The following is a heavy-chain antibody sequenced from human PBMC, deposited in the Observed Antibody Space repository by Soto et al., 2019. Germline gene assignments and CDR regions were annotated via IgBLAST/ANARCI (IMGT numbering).Heavy chain of an antibody. CDR2: INPNSGGT. Sequence: QVQLVQSGAEVKKPGASVKVSCKASGYTFTGYYMHWVRQAPGQGLEWMGWINPNSGGTNYAQKCQGWVTMPRDTSISTAYMELSRLRSDDTAVYYCARGSARNYGDYGDYWGQGTLVTVSS. CDR1: GYTFTGYY. V-gene: IGHV1-2*04. CDR3: ARGSARNYGDYGDY. D-gene: IGHD4-17*01. J-gene: IGHJ4*02.